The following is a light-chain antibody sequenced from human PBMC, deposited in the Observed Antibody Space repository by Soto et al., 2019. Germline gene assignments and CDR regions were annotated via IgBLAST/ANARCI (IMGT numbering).Light chain of an antibody. Sequence: DIQLTQSPSFLSASVGDRVTITCRASQGISSYLAWYQQKPGKTPKLLIYAASTLQSGVPSRFSGSGSGTEFTLTITSLQPEDFATYYCQQLNSYTFGPGTTVDIK. CDR1: QGISSY. J-gene: IGKJ3*01. V-gene: IGKV1-9*01. CDR3: QQLNSYT. CDR2: AAS.